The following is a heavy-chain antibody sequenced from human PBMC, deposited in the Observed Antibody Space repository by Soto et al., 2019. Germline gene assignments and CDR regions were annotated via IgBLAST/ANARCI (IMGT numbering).Heavy chain of an antibody. J-gene: IGHJ4*02. Sequence: QVQLVESGGGVVQPGRSLRLSCAASGFTFSIYGMHWVRQAPGKGLEWVAIIWYDGSSDYYADSVKGRFTISRDNSQNTLYLQMNSLRADDTALYYCVRDRRFSSSWYFGGFDYWGQGALVSVSS. V-gene: IGHV3-33*01. CDR1: GFTFSIYG. D-gene: IGHD6-13*01. CDR2: IWYDGSSD. CDR3: VRDRRFSSSWYFGGFDY.